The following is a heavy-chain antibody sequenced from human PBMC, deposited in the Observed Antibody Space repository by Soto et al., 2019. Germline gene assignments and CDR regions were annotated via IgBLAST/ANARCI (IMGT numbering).Heavy chain of an antibody. Sequence: PSETLSLTCTVSGGSISSGDYYWNWIRQHPEKGLEWIGSIHHRGNTYYSPSLESQISISIDTSKNQFSLRLSSVTAADTAVYYCAREGGSYDSGGFLIRGAFDVWGQGTTVTVSS. V-gene: IGHV4-31*01. CDR1: GGSISSGDYY. CDR3: AREGGSYDSGGFLIRGAFDV. J-gene: IGHJ3*01. D-gene: IGHD3-22*01. CDR2: IHHRGNT.